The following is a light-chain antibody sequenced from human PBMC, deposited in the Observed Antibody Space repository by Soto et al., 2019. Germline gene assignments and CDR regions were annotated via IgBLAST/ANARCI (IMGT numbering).Light chain of an antibody. CDR3: QQYGSSPPAYT. CDR2: GSS. CDR1: QSVSSSY. J-gene: IGKJ2*01. Sequence: EIVLTQSPGTLSLSPGERATLSCRASQSVSSSYLAWYQQKPGQAPRLLIYGSSSRATGIPDRFSGSGSGTDFTLTISRLEPDDFAVYYGQQYGSSPPAYTFGQGTKLEIK. V-gene: IGKV3-20*01.